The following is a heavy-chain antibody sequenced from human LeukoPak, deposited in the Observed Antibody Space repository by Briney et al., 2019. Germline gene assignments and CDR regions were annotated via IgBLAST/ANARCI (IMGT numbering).Heavy chain of an antibody. D-gene: IGHD3-3*01. CDR2: ISAYNGNT. CDR3: ARGFWSGYPSYYYYYMDV. J-gene: IGHJ6*03. Sequence: ASVKVSCKASGYTFTGYYMHWVRQAPGQGLEWMGWISAYNGNTNYAQKLQGRVTMTTDTSTSTAYMELRSLRSDDTAVYYCARGFWSGYPSYYYYYMDVWGKGTTVTVSS. CDR1: GYTFTGYY. V-gene: IGHV1-18*04.